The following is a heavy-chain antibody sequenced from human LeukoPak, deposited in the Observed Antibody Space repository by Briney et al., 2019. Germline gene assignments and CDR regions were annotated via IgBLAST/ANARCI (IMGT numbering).Heavy chain of an antibody. CDR1: GYTFTNYD. CDR3: ARLRGGDYSSYNWFDP. CDR2: MNPKSGNT. J-gene: IGHJ5*02. V-gene: IGHV1-8*01. Sequence: ASVKVSCKASGYTFTNYDINWVRQATGQGLEWMGWMNPKSGNTGHAQKFQGRVSMTRDTSISTAYMELSSLRSEDTAVYYCARLRGGDYSSYNWFDPWGQGTLVTVSS. D-gene: IGHD2-21*02.